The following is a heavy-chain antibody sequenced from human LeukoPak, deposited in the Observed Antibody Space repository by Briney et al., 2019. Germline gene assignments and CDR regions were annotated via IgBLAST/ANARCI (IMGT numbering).Heavy chain of an antibody. CDR2: ISNSGSTI. CDR1: GFTISDSY. J-gene: IGHJ4*02. CDR3: ARRRSQGIDY. Sequence: GGSLRLSCAASGFTISDSYMTWIRQAPGNGLEWVSYISNSGSTIYYADSVKGRFTISRDSANNSLYLQMNSLRAEDTAVYYCARRRSQGIDYWGQGTLVTVSS. V-gene: IGHV3-11*04.